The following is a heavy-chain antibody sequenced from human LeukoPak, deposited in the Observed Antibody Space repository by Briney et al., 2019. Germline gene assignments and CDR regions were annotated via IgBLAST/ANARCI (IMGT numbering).Heavy chain of an antibody. CDR3: TRNYDSSGYTTFGY. CDR2: IYYSGST. Sequence: PSETLSLTCTVSGGSISTYYWSWIRQPPGKGLEWIGHIYYSGSTNYNPSLKSRVTIAVDTSKNHFSLKLGSVTAADTAVYYCTRNYDSSGYTTFGYWGQGTLVTVSS. J-gene: IGHJ4*02. CDR1: GGSISTYY. D-gene: IGHD3-22*01. V-gene: IGHV4-59*01.